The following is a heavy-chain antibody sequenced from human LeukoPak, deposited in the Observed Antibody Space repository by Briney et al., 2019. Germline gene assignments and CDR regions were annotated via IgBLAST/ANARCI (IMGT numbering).Heavy chain of an antibody. CDR1: EYTFTDYY. CDR3: AKGHYDGDHPHYDGGSVDS. Sequence: ASVKVSCKALEYTFTDYYIHWVRQAPGQGLEWMGWTNPKSGGRDTNYAQKFRGRVTMTTDTSISTAYMELSRLRSDDTAVYFCAKGHYDGDHPHYDGGSVDSWGQGTHITVSS. D-gene: IGHD2-21*01. CDR2: TNPKSGGRDT. V-gene: IGHV1-2*02. J-gene: IGHJ4*02.